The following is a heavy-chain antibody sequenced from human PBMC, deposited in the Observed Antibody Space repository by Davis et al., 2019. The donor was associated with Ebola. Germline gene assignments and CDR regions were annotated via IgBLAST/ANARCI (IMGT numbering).Heavy chain of an antibody. CDR1: GFTFSSYA. V-gene: IGHV3-23*01. Sequence: GESLKISCAASGFTFSSYAMSWVRQAPGKGLEWVSAISGSGGSTYYADSVKGRFTISRDNSKYTLYLEMNSLRPDDTAMYYCARAQFPTTSGHWGQGTLVTVSS. CDR2: ISGSGGST. D-gene: IGHD5-12*01. J-gene: IGHJ4*02. CDR3: ARAQFPTTSGH.